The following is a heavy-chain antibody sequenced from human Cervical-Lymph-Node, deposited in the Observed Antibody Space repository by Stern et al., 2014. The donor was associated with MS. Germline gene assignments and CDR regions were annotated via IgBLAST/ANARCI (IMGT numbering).Heavy chain of an antibody. CDR2: ISATGGDT. Sequence: EVQLVESGGGLVQPGGSLRLSCAASGFTFIHYAMSWVRQAPGKGLECVAAISATGGDTYYTDSVKGRFTISRDHSKNTLHLQMNSLRGEDTAVYYCAREGQEGTSDHWGQGTLVIVSS. V-gene: IGHV3-23*04. D-gene: IGHD1-14*01. CDR1: GFTFIHYA. CDR3: AREGQEGTSDH. J-gene: IGHJ4*02.